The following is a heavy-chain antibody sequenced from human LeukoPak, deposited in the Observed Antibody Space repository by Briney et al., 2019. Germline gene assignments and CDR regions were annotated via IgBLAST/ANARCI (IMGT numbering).Heavy chain of an antibody. CDR3: ARVAQAAAGSYYYYVGMDV. J-gene: IGHJ6*02. CDR1: GYTFTGYY. V-gene: IGHV1-2*02. D-gene: IGHD6-13*01. CDR2: INPNSGGT. Sequence: ASVKVSCKASGYTFTGYYMHWERQAPGQGLEWMGWINPNSGGTNYAQKFQGRVTMTRDTSIRTAYMELSRLRSDDTAVYYCARVAQAAAGSYYYYVGMDVWGQGTTVTVSS.